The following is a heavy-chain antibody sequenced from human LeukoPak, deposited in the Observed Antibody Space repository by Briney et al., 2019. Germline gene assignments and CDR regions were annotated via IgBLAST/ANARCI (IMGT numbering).Heavy chain of an antibody. CDR3: ARTTEGYCRSTSCYGFYYSYYMDV. Sequence: PSETLSLTCTVSGGSISSYYWSWIRQPPGEGLEWIGYIYYSGSTNYNPSLKSRVTISVDTSKNQFSLKLSSVTAADTAVYYCARTTEGYCRSTSCYGFYYSYYMDVWGKGTTVTISS. CDR1: GGSISSYY. CDR2: IYYSGST. D-gene: IGHD2-2*01. J-gene: IGHJ6*03. V-gene: IGHV4-59*01.